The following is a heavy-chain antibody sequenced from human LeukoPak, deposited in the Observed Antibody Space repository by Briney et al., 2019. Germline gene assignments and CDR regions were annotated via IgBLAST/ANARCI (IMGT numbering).Heavy chain of an antibody. D-gene: IGHD3-16*02. J-gene: IGHJ4*02. CDR3: ARADTVRLGELSHFDY. V-gene: IGHV1-18*01. CDR1: GYTFTSYG. Sequence: ASVKVSCKASGYTFTSYGISWVRQAPGQGLEWMGWISAYNGNTNYAQKLQGRVTMTTDTSTSTAYMELRSLRSDDTAVYYCARADTVRLGELSHFDYWGQGTLVTVSS. CDR2: ISAYNGNT.